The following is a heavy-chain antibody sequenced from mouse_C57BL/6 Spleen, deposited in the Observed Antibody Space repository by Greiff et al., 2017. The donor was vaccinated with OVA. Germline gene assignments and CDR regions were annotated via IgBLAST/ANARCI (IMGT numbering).Heavy chain of an antibody. CDR3: ARWPYYGSSYNYAMDY. D-gene: IGHD1-1*01. J-gene: IGHJ4*01. CDR1: GYTFTGYW. V-gene: IGHV1-9*01. Sequence: VQLQQSGAELMKPGASVKLSCKATGYTFTGYWIEWVKQRPGHGLEWIVEILPGSGSTNYNEKFKGKATFTADTSSNTAYMQLSSLTTEDSAIYYCARWPYYGSSYNYAMDYWGQGTSVTVSS. CDR2: ILPGSGST.